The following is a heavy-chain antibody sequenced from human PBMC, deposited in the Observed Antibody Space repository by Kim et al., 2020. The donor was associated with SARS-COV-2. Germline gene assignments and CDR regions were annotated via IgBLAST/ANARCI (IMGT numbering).Heavy chain of an antibody. J-gene: IGHJ3*02. D-gene: IGHD1-26*01. CDR3: AREGTMSGAFDI. Sequence: GGSLRLSCAASGFTFSNYAMHWVRQAPGKGLEYVSAITSNGGGTYYAASVKGRFTISRDNSKNTLYLQMGSLRAEDMAVYYCAREGTMSGAFDIWGQGTMVTVSS. CDR1: GFTFSNYA. V-gene: IGHV3-64*02. CDR2: ITSNGGGT.